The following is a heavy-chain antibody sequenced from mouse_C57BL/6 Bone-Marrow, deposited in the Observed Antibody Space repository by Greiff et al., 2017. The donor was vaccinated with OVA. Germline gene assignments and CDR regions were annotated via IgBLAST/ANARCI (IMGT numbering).Heavy chain of an antibody. Sequence: EVQLQQSGAELVRPGASVKLSCTASGFNIKDDHMHWVKERPEQGLEWIGWIDPENGDTEYASKFQGKATITADTSSKTVYLHLSSLTSEDTAVYYCTTYRYWGQGTTLTVSS. J-gene: IGHJ2*01. CDR1: GFNIKDDH. CDR3: TTYRY. CDR2: IDPENGDT. V-gene: IGHV14-4*01.